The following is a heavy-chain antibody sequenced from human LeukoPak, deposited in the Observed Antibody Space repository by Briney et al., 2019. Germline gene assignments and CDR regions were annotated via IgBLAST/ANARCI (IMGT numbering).Heavy chain of an antibody. V-gene: IGHV4-34*01. Sequence: SETLSLTCAVYGGSFSDYYWTWIRQPPGRGLEWIGEINHSGSTNYNPSLKSRVTISVDTSKNQFSLKLSSVTAADTAVYYCAKDRQQLGRELDYWGQGTLVTVSS. J-gene: IGHJ4*02. D-gene: IGHD6-13*01. CDR1: GGSFSDYY. CDR3: AKDRQQLGRELDY. CDR2: INHSGST.